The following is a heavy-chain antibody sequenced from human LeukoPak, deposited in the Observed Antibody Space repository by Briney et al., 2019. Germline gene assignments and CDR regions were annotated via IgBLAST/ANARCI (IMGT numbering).Heavy chain of an antibody. D-gene: IGHD6-13*01. Sequence: GGSLRLSCAASGFTFSSYGMHWVRQAPGKGLEWVAVISYDGSNKYYADSVKGRFTISRDNSKNTLYLQMNSLRAEDTAVYYCAKVGSGYSSSWTAHDYWGQGTLVTVSS. V-gene: IGHV3-30*18. J-gene: IGHJ4*02. CDR1: GFTFSSYG. CDR3: AKVGSGYSSSWTAHDY. CDR2: ISYDGSNK.